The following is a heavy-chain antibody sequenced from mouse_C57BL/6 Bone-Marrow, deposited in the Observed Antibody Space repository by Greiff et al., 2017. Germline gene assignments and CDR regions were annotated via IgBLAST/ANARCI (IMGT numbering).Heavy chain of an antibody. CDR1: GYTFTSYG. V-gene: IGHV1-58*01. CDR2: IYIGNGYT. Sequence: EVQLQQSGAELVRPGSSVKMSCKTSGYTFTSYGINWVKQRPGQGLEWIGYIYIGNGYTAYNEKFKGKATLTSDTSSSTAYMQLSSLTSEDSAIYFCARGAYYAMDYWGQGTSVTVSS. CDR3: ARGAYYAMDY. J-gene: IGHJ4*01.